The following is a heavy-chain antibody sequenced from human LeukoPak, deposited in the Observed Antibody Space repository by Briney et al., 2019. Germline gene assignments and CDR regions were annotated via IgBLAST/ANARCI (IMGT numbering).Heavy chain of an antibody. CDR3: AEDRYYDYVWGSYRPFDFDY. J-gene: IGHJ4*02. V-gene: IGHV3-23*01. CDR2: VSGSGGTS. Sequence: PGGSLRLSCAASGFTFSSYAMSWVRQAPGKGLEWVSAVSGSGGTSYYADSVKGRFTISRDNSKNTLYLQMNSLRAEDTAVYYCAEDRYYDYVWGSYRPFDFDYWGQGTLVTVSS. D-gene: IGHD3-16*02. CDR1: GFTFSSYA.